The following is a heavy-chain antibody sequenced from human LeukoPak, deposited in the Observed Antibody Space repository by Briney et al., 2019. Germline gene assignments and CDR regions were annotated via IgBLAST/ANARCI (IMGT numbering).Heavy chain of an antibody. D-gene: IGHD5-24*01. CDR3: ARDRRRDGYNFDI. Sequence: SETLSLTCTVSGGSISSYYWSWIRQPAGKGLEWIGSIYYSGSTSYSPSLKSRVTISVDTSKSQFSLKLSSVTAADTAVYYCARDRRRDGYNFDIWGQGTLVTVSS. CDR1: GGSISSYY. J-gene: IGHJ4*02. CDR2: IYYSGST. V-gene: IGHV4-4*07.